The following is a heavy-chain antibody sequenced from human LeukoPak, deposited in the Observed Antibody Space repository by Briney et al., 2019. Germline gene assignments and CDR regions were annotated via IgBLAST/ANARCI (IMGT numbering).Heavy chain of an antibody. V-gene: IGHV1-8*01. CDR3: ARGRVVVVVAATEDAFDI. Sequence: ASVTVSFKASGYTFTTYDINWVRQATGQGREWMGWMNPNSGNTGYSQKFQGRVTMTRDTSISTAYMELSRLRSDDTAVYYCARGRVVVVVAATEDAFDIWGQGTMVTVSS. CDR2: MNPNSGNT. J-gene: IGHJ3*02. D-gene: IGHD2-15*01. CDR1: GYTFTTYD.